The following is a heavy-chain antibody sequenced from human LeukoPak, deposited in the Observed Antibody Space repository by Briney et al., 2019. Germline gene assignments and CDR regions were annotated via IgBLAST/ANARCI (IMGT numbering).Heavy chain of an antibody. CDR2: IYPGDSDT. Sequence: GESLKISCKASGYSFTNYWIGWVRQMPGKGLEWMGIIYPGDSDTRYSPSFQGQVTISADKSVNTAYLQWNSLRASDSAIYYCARRGIQLWLLGYWGQGTLVTVSS. CDR3: ARRGIQLWLLGY. CDR1: GYSFTNYW. J-gene: IGHJ4*02. D-gene: IGHD5-18*01. V-gene: IGHV5-51*01.